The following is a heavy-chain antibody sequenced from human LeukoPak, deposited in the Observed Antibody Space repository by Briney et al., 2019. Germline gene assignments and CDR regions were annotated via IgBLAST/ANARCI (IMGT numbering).Heavy chain of an antibody. CDR3: ARQVDV. J-gene: IGHJ6*04. V-gene: IGHV4-38-2*01. CDR2: IYHSGST. CDR1: GYSISSGYY. Sequence: SETLSLTCAVSGYSISSGYYWGWIRQPPGKGLEWIGSIYHSGSTYYNPSLKSRVTISVDMSKNQFSLKLSSVTAADTAVYYCARQVDVWGKGTTVTVSS.